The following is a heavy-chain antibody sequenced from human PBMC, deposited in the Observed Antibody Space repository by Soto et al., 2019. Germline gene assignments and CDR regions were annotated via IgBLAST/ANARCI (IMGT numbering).Heavy chain of an antibody. D-gene: IGHD3-3*02. CDR1: GFTFSSYS. V-gene: IGHV3-48*01. CDR2: ISSSSSTI. Sequence: GGSLRLSCAASGFTFSSYSMNWVRQAPGKGLEWVSYISSSSSTIYYADSVKGRFTISRDNAKNSLYLQMNSLRAGDTAVYYCAKDRDDSIWLGLNFVDYWGLGTLVTVSS. CDR3: AKDRDDSIWLGLNFVDY. J-gene: IGHJ4*02.